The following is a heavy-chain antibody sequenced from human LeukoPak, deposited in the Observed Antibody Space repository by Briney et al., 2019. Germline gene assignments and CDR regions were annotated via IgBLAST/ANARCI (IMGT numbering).Heavy chain of an antibody. J-gene: IGHJ4*02. Sequence: HGESLKISCKGSGYRFTSYWIGWVRQMPGKGLEWMGIIYPGDSDTRYSPSFQGQVTISADKSISTPYLQWSSLKASDTAMYYCARQHRSIVGAPGYWGQGTLVTVSS. CDR3: ARQHRSIVGAPGY. V-gene: IGHV5-51*01. D-gene: IGHD1-26*01. CDR2: IYPGDSDT. CDR1: GYRFTSYW.